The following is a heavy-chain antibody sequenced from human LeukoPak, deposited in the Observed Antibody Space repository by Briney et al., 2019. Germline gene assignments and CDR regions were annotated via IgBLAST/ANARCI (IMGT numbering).Heavy chain of an antibody. V-gene: IGHV3-23*01. J-gene: IGHJ4*02. CDR1: GFTFSSYA. D-gene: IGHD4/OR15-4a*01. CDR3: AHPGVLIPL. Sequence: GGSLRLSGTASGFTFSSYAMSWVRQAPGKGLEWVSAISGTGGTTYYADSVKGRFTISRDNSKTTVYLQMSSLRVEDTAVYYCAHPGVLIPLWGQGTLVTVSS. CDR2: ISGTGGTT.